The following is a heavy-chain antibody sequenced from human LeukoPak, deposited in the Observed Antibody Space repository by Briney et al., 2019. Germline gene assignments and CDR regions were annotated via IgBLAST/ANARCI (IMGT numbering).Heavy chain of an antibody. CDR3: VREENNYGYYYFDY. D-gene: IGHD5-18*01. J-gene: IGHJ4*02. CDR2: ISSSSGYI. V-gene: IGHV3-21*04. Sequence: PGGSLRLSCAASEFTFSTYSMNWVRQAPGKGLEWVSSISSSSGYIYYADSVKGRFTISRDNAKNSLYLQMNSLRAEDTAVYYCVREENNYGYYYFDYWGQGTLVTVSS. CDR1: EFTFSTYS.